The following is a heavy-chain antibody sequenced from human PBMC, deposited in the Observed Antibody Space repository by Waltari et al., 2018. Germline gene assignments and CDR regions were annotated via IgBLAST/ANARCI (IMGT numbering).Heavy chain of an antibody. J-gene: IGHJ3*02. CDR3: AREVGGSSWSTTPRGDAFDI. Sequence: QLQLRESGPGLLKPSETLSLTCSVSGDSIGSGYYYWGWIRQAPGKGLAWIGGIYFAGSTYDNPSLKSRLTISVDTSKNQFSLRLSSVTAADTAVYYCAREVGGSSWSTTPRGDAFDIWGQGTMVTVSS. CDR1: GDSIGSGYYY. D-gene: IGHD6-13*01. CDR2: IYFAGST. V-gene: IGHV4-39*07.